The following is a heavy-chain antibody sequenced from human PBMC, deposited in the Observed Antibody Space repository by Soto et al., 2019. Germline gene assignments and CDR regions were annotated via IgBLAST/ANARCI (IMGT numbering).Heavy chain of an antibody. J-gene: IGHJ4*02. V-gene: IGHV3-33*01. CDR1: GFTLSNYA. CDR2: IWYDGSYK. D-gene: IGHD6-19*01. CDR3: ARKGSGWTFDY. Sequence: GGSLRLSCAASGFTLSNYAMHWVRQAPGKGLEWVAVIWYDGSYKYYADSVKGRITISRDSAKNTLYLQVNSLRADDTAMYYCARKGSGWTFDYWGQGT.